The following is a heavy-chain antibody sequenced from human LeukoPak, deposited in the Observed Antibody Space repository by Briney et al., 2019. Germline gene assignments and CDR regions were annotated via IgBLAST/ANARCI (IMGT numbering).Heavy chain of an antibody. Sequence: SETLSLTCTVSGGSISSYYWSWIRQPAGKGLEWIGRTSGSTNYNPSLKSRVTMSLDTSKNQFSLKLTSVTAADTAVYYCATTTIRLGYWGRGTLVTVSS. J-gene: IGHJ4*02. CDR3: ATTTIRLGY. V-gene: IGHV4-4*07. D-gene: IGHD1-26*01. CDR1: GGSISSYY. CDR2: TSGST.